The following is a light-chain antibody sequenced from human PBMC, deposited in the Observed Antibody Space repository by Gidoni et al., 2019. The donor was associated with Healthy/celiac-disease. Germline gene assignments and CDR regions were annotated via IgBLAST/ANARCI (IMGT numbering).Light chain of an antibody. CDR2: DAS. Sequence: DIQITQSPSTLSASVGDRVTITCRASHSISSWLAWYQQKPGKAPKLLIYDASSLESGVPSRFSGSGSGTEFTLTISSLQPDDFATYYCQQYNSYSWTFGQGTKVEIK. J-gene: IGKJ1*01. CDR3: QQYNSYSWT. CDR1: HSISSW. V-gene: IGKV1-5*01.